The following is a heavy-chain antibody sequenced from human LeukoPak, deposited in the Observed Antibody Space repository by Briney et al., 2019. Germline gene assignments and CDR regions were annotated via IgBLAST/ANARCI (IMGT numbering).Heavy chain of an antibody. J-gene: IGHJ5*02. Sequence: ASVTVSCKASGGTFSSYASSWVRQAPGQGLEWMGGIIPIFGTANYAQKFQGRVTITTDESTSTAYMELSSLRSEDTAVYYCARALTAAGTYNWFDPWGQGTLVTVSS. CDR2: IIPIFGTA. D-gene: IGHD6-19*01. V-gene: IGHV1-69*05. CDR1: GGTFSSYA. CDR3: ARALTAAGTYNWFDP.